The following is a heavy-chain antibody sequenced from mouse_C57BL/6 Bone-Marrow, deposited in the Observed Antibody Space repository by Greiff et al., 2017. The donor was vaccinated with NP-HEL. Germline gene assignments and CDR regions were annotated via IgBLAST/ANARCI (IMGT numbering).Heavy chain of an antibody. V-gene: IGHV5-4*01. J-gene: IGHJ2*01. Sequence: EVKLMESGGGLVKPGGSLKLSCAASGFTFSSYAMSWVRQTPEKRLEWVATISDGGSYTYSPDNVKGRFTISRDNAKNNLYLQMSHLKSEDTAMYYCARDPHYYGSSQYYFDYWGQGTTLTVSS. CDR3: ARDPHYYGSSQYYFDY. CDR1: GFTFSSYA. CDR2: ISDGGSYT. D-gene: IGHD1-1*01.